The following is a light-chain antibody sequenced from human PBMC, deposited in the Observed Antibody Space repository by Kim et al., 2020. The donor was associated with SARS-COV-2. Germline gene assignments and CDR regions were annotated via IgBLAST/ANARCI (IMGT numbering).Light chain of an antibody. J-gene: IGKJ2*01. Sequence: DIVMTQSPDSLAVSLGERATINCKSSQSVLYSSNNKNYLAWYQQKPGEPPKLLIYWASTRESGVPDRFSGSGSGTDFTLTISSLQAEDVAVYYCQQYYSTPPTYTFGRGPSWRS. CDR1: QSVLYSSNNKNY. CDR2: WAS. V-gene: IGKV4-1*01. CDR3: QQYYSTPPTYT.